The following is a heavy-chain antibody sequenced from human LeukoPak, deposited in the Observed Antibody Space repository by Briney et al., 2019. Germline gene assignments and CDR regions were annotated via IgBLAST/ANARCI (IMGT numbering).Heavy chain of an antibody. CDR3: ARPSDFYYDSSGYPDDAFDI. V-gene: IGHV5-51*01. CDR1: GCSFTSYW. CDR2: IYPGDSDT. Sequence: GESLKISCKGSGCSFTSYWIGWVRQMPGKGLEWMGIIYPGDSDTRYSPSFQGQVTISADKSISTAYLQWSSLKASDTAMYYCARPSDFYYDSSGYPDDAFDIWAKGQWSPSLQ. D-gene: IGHD3-22*01. J-gene: IGHJ3*02.